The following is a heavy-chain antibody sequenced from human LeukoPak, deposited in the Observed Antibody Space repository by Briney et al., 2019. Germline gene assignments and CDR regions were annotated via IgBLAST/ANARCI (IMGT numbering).Heavy chain of an antibody. CDR1: GGSISSSNW. D-gene: IGHD4-17*01. V-gene: IGHV4-4*02. Sequence: SGTLSLTCAVSGGSISSSNWWSWVRQPPGKGLEWIGEIYHSGSTNYNPSLKSRVTISLDTPKNQFSLNLTSVTAADTAVYYCARYPTVTTLPPSWGQGTLVTVSS. CDR3: ARYPTVTTLPPS. CDR2: IYHSGST. J-gene: IGHJ5*02.